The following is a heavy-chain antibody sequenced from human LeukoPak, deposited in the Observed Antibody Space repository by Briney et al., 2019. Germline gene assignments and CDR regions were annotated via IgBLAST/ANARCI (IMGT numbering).Heavy chain of an antibody. CDR3: ARGEDYGTNSFDY. CDR1: GFTFSSYE. CDR2: ITTSGRTI. D-gene: IGHD4-17*01. Sequence: QPGGSLRLSCAASGFTFSSYEMEWVRQAPGEGLELVSYITTSGRTIYYADSVKGRFTISRDNAKNSLYLQMNSLRAEDTAVYYCARGEDYGTNSFDYWGQGTLVTVSS. J-gene: IGHJ4*02. V-gene: IGHV3-48*03.